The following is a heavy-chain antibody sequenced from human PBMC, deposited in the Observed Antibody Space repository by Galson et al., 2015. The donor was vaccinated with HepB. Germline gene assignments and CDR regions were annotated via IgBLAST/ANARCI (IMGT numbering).Heavy chain of an antibody. CDR3: ATHPCSSGSCWIGS. CDR2: IIPSLGTT. Sequence: SVKVSCKASGVTFRNSAISWVRQAPGKGLEWVAQIIPSLGTTMFAQKFQDRVILTEDESTSTAYMELSSLNSEDTALYYRATHPCSSGSCWIGSWGQGTLVTVSS. J-gene: IGHJ4*02. V-gene: IGHV1-69*11. D-gene: IGHD3-22*01. CDR1: GVTFRNSA.